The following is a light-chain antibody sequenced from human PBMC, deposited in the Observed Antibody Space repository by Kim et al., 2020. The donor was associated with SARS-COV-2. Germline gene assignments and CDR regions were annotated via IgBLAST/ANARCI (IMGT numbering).Light chain of an antibody. V-gene: IGKV1-27*01. CDR3: QKYNSAPPNT. Sequence: SVGERATITCRASQGISNYLAWYQQKPGKVPKLLIYDASNMQSGVPARFSGSGSGTDFTLTISSLQPEDVATYYCQKYNSAPPNTFGQGTRLEIK. CDR2: DAS. CDR1: QGISNY. J-gene: IGKJ5*01.